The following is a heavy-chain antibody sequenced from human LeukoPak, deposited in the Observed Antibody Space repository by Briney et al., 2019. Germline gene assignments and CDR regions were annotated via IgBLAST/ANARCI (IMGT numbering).Heavy chain of an antibody. V-gene: IGHV3-7*02. CDR3: AKSPKTGFLFDY. D-gene: IGHD1-1*01. J-gene: IGHJ4*02. CDR1: GFTFSTYW. Sequence: PGGSLRLSCEASGFTFSTYWMIWVRQAPGKGLEWVANIKPDGSEKYHVDFVKGRFTISRDNSKNTLYLQMSSLRAEDTAVYYCAKSPKTGFLFDYWGKGTLVTVSS. CDR2: IKPDGSEK.